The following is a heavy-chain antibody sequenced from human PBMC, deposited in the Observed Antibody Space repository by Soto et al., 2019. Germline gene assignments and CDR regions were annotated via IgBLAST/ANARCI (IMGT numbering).Heavy chain of an antibody. CDR2: IYHSGST. CDR1: GGSISSSNW. CDR3: ASFRSSWRYYYYGMDV. Sequence: SETLSLTCAVSGGSISSSNWWSWVRQPPGKGLEWIGEIYHSGSTNYNPSLKSRVTISVDKSKNQFSLKLSSVTAADTAVYYCASFRSSWRYYYYGMDVWGQGATVPVSS. D-gene: IGHD6-13*01. J-gene: IGHJ6*02. V-gene: IGHV4-4*02.